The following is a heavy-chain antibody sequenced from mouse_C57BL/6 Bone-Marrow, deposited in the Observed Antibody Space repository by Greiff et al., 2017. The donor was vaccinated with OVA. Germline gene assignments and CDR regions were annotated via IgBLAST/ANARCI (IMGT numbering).Heavy chain of an antibody. CDR3: TYYGSSPYYFDY. CDR2: IYPGNSDT. D-gene: IGHD1-1*01. J-gene: IGHJ2*01. CDR1: GYTFTSYW. V-gene: IGHV1-5*01. Sequence: EVQLQQSGTVLARPGASVKMSCKTSGYTFTSYWMHWVKQRPGQGLEWIGAIYPGNSDTSYNQKFKGKAKLTAVTSASTAYMELSSLTNEDSAVYYCTYYGSSPYYFDYWGKGTTLTVSS.